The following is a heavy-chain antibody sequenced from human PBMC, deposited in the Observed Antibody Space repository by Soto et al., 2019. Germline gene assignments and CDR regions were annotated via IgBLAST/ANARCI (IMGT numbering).Heavy chain of an antibody. CDR1: GFTFSSYA. Sequence: EVQLLESGGGLVQPGGSLRLSCAASGFTFSSYAMSWVRQAPGKGLEWVSAISGSGGSTYYADSVKGRFTISRDNSKNTLDLQMNSLRAEDTAVYYCAKIGKNYGYYYYYMDVWGKGTTVTVSS. D-gene: IGHD1-7*01. J-gene: IGHJ6*03. CDR2: ISGSGGST. CDR3: AKIGKNYGYYYYYMDV. V-gene: IGHV3-23*01.